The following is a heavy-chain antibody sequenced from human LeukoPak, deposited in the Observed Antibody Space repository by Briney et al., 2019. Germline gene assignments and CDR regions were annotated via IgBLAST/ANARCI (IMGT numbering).Heavy chain of an antibody. CDR2: FVPMLGIS. D-gene: IGHD2-8*01. CDR3: ARDRRTYAFDI. CDR1: GGTFSSYA. J-gene: IGHJ3*02. V-gene: IGHV1-69*04. Sequence: GASVKVSCKASGGTFSSYAISWVRQAPGQGLDWMGRFVPMLGISTFAQKFQGRVTVTADKSTDTVYMELSSLRFDDTAVYYCARDRRTYAFDIWGQGTLVTVSS.